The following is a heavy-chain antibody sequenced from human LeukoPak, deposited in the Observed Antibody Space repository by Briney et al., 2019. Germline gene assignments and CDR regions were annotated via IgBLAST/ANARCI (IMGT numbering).Heavy chain of an antibody. CDR3: ARAKVGAFDI. D-gene: IGHD1-26*01. V-gene: IGHV3-30-3*01. J-gene: IGHJ3*02. CDR1: GFTFSSYA. CDR2: ILYDGSNK. Sequence: QPGGSLRLSCAASGFTFSSYAMHWVRQAPGKGLEWVAVILYDGSNKYYADSVKGRLTISRDNSKNTLYLQMNSLRAEDTAVYYCARAKVGAFDIWGQGAMVTVSS.